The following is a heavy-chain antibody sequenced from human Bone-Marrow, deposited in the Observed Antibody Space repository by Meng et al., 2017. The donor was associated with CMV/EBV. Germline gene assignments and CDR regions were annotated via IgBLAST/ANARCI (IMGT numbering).Heavy chain of an antibody. V-gene: IGHV3-33*01. D-gene: IGHD2-8*01. CDR1: GFTFSTYG. J-gene: IGHJ6*02. CDR2: IWYDGSNK. Sequence: GESLKISCAASGFTFSTYGMNWVRQAPGKGLEWVAVIWYDGSNKYYADSVKGRFTISRDNSKNTVYLLMNSLRVEDTAVYYCARDPGGLCTNGVCYTYVMDVWGQGTTVTVSS. CDR3: ARDPGGLCTNGVCYTYVMDV.